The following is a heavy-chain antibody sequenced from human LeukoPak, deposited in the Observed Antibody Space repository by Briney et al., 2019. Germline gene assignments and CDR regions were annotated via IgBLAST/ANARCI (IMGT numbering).Heavy chain of an antibody. CDR2: IYSGGST. Sequence: GGSLRLSCAASGFTVSANYMSWVRQAPGKGLEWVSVIYSGGSTYYADSVKGRFTISRDNSKNTLYLQMNSLRAEDTAVYYCARDRYSSGWYGDFDCWGQGTLVTVSS. D-gene: IGHD6-19*01. CDR3: ARDRYSSGWYGDFDC. J-gene: IGHJ4*02. CDR1: GFTVSANY. V-gene: IGHV3-66*01.